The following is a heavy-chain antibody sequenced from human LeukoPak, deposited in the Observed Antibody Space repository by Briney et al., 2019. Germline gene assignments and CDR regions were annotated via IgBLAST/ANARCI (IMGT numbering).Heavy chain of an antibody. J-gene: IGHJ5*02. CDR2: INHSGST. D-gene: IGHD3-10*01. V-gene: IGHV4-34*01. CDR1: GGSFSGYY. Sequence: SETLSLTCAVYGGSFSGYYWSWIRQPPGKGLEWIGEINHSGSTNYNPSLKSRVTISVDTSKSQFSLKLSSVTAADTAVYYCARGGSRFNQTPRKFDPWGQGTLVTVSS. CDR3: ARGGSRFNQTPRKFDP.